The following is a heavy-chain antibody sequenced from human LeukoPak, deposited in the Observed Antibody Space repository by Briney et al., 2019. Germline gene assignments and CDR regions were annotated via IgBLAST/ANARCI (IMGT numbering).Heavy chain of an antibody. CDR1: GLSLNNYA. D-gene: IGHD2-21*01. J-gene: IGHJ4*01. CDR2: SSSSDDGK. CDR3: AKAPVTSCRGAFCYPFDY. V-gene: IGHV3-23*01. Sequence: GGSLRLSCTASGLSLNNYAMSWVRQVPGKGLEWVSASSSSDDGKWYAESVRGRFTISRDTSKNTVYLQMNSLRVVDAGVYYCAKAPVTSCRGAFCYPFDYWGHGTLVTVSS.